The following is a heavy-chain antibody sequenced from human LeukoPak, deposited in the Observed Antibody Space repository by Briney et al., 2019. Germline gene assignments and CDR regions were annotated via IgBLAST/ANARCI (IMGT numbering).Heavy chain of an antibody. D-gene: IGHD3/OR15-3a*01. CDR1: GFTFSSYG. CDR3: AKDYDFGGFDY. V-gene: IGHV3-30*18. CDR2: ISYDGSNK. Sequence: PGRFLRLSCAASGFTFSSYGMHWVRQAPGKGLEWVAVISYDGSNKYYADSVKGRFTISRDNSKNTLYLQMNSLRAEDTAVYYCAKDYDFGGFDYWGQGTLVTVSS. J-gene: IGHJ4*02.